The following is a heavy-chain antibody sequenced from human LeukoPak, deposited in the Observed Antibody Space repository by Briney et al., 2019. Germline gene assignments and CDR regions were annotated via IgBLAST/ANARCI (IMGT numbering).Heavy chain of an antibody. CDR3: ARSVAGFYYFDY. Sequence: ASVMVSCKASGYTFTGYYMHWVRQAPGQGLEWMGRINPNSGGTNYAQKFQGRVTMTRDTSISTAYMELSRLRSDDTAVYYCARSVAGFYYFDYWGQGTLVTVSS. V-gene: IGHV1-2*06. D-gene: IGHD6-19*01. CDR2: INPNSGGT. CDR1: GYTFTGYY. J-gene: IGHJ4*02.